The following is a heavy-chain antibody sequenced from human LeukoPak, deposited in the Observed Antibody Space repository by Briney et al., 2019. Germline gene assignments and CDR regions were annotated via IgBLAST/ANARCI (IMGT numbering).Heavy chain of an antibody. J-gene: IGHJ4*02. CDR2: ISSSGSTI. Sequence: PGGSLRLSCAASGFTFSDYYMSWIRQAPGKGLEWVSYISSSGSTIYYADSVKGRFTISRDNAKNTLYLQMNSLRAEDTAVYYCARDRVTGYYDSSGYLFFWGQGTLVTVSS. CDR1: GFTFSDYY. V-gene: IGHV3-11*01. CDR3: ARDRVTGYYDSSGYLFF. D-gene: IGHD3-22*01.